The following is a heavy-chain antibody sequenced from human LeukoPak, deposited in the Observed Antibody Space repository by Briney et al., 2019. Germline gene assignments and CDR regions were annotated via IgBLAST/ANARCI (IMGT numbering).Heavy chain of an antibody. CDR1: GGTFSSYA. Sequence: ASVKVSCTAFGGTFSSYAISWVRQAPGQGLEWMGGIIPIFGTANYAQKFQGRVTITADESTSTAYMELSSLRSEDTAVYYCAKKTDYDLEFDYWGQGTLVTVSS. CDR2: IIPIFGTA. D-gene: IGHD4-17*01. J-gene: IGHJ4*02. V-gene: IGHV1-69*01. CDR3: AKKTDYDLEFDY.